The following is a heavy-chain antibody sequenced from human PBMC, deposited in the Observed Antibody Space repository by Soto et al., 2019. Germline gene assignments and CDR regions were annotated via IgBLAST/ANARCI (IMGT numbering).Heavy chain of an antibody. J-gene: IGHJ4*02. CDR3: ARAYDFWSGYAQYYFDY. D-gene: IGHD3-3*01. V-gene: IGHV4-30-4*01. CDR2: IYYSGST. CDR1: GVSISSGDYY. Sequence: SETLSLTCTVSGVSISSGDYYWSWIRQPPGKGLEWIGYIYYSGSTYYNPSLKSRVTISVDTSKNQFSLKLSSVTAADTAVYYCARAYDFWSGYAQYYFDYWGQGTLVTVSS.